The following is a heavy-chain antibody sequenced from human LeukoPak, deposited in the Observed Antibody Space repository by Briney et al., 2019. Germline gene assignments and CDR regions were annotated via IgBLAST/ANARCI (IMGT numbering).Heavy chain of an antibody. CDR3: AREASDAFDI. CDR1: GLPIADFA. CDR2: IWYDGSNK. J-gene: IGHJ3*02. V-gene: IGHV3-33*08. Sequence: GGSLRLSCVASGLPIADFAMHWVRQAPGKGLEWVALIWYDGSNKNYADSVKGRFTISRDNSKNTLFLQMNSLRAEDTAVYYCAREASDAFDIWGQGTMVTVSS.